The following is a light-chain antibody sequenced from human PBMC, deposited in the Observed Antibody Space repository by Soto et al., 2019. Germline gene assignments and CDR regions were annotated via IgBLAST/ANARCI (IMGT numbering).Light chain of an antibody. J-gene: IGKJ4*01. Sequence: EIVLTQSPATLSLSPGERATLSCRASQSVSSYLAWYQQKPGQAPRLLIYDASNRATGIPARFSGSGSGTDFTLTISSLEPEDFAVSYCQPRSNWPTFGGGTKVEIK. CDR1: QSVSSY. V-gene: IGKV3-11*01. CDR3: QPRSNWPT. CDR2: DAS.